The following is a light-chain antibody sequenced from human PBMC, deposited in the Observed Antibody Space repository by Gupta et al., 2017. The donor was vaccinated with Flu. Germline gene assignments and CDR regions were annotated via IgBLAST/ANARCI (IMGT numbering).Light chain of an antibody. CDR2: KTS. CDR3: QQYNNYPLT. CDR1: QDVNTW. Sequence: PANLSASVGDRVTITCRASQDVNTWLAWYQQKPGGVPKLLIYKTSNLQSGIPSRFNGSESGAEFTLTISSLQPDDCTTYYCQQYNNYPLTFGGGTKVEMK. J-gene: IGKJ4*01. V-gene: IGKV1-5*03.